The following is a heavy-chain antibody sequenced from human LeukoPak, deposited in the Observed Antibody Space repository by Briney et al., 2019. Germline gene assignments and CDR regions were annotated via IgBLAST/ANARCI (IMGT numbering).Heavy chain of an antibody. D-gene: IGHD6-13*01. Sequence: SVKVSCKASGGTFSSYAISWVRQAPGQGLEWMGGIIPIFGSANYAQKFQGRVTITADESTSTAYMELSSLRSEDTAVYYCARDLGQQLVLGYWGQGTLVTVPS. CDR2: IIPIFGSA. CDR1: GGTFSSYA. V-gene: IGHV1-69*13. J-gene: IGHJ4*02. CDR3: ARDLGQQLVLGY.